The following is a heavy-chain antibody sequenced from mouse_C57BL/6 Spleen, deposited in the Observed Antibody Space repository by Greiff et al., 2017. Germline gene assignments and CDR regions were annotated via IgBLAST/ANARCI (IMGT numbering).Heavy chain of an antibody. V-gene: IGHV1-55*01. CDR3: ARSLYDGYYYYAMDY. CDR1: GYTFTSYW. D-gene: IGHD2-3*01. Sequence: QVQLQQPGAELVKPGASVKMSCKASGYTFTSYWITWVKQRPGQGLEWIGDIYPGSGSTNYNEKFKSKATLTVDTSSSTAYMQLSSLTSEDSAVYYCARSLYDGYYYYAMDYWGQGTSVTVSS. CDR2: IYPGSGST. J-gene: IGHJ4*01.